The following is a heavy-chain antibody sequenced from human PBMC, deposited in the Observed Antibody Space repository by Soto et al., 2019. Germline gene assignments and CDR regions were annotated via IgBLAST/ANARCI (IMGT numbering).Heavy chain of an antibody. CDR3: ARGPSYIDSSFDH. Sequence: QVQLVESGGGAVQPGGSRRLSCAASEFTFSNYAMHWVRQAPGKGLQWLAVISYDGNNKYYADSVEGRFTISRDNSKHTVYLQMNSLRLEATAVYYCARGPSYIDSSFDHWGQGTLGTFSS. D-gene: IGHD3-9*01. CDR1: EFTFSNYA. V-gene: IGHV3-30*03. J-gene: IGHJ4*02. CDR2: ISYDGNNK.